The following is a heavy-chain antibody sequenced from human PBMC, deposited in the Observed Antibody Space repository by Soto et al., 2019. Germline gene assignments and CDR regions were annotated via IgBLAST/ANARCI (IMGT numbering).Heavy chain of an antibody. CDR1: GFTFSNFG. J-gene: IGHJ4*02. V-gene: IGHV3-33*02. Sequence: GGSLRLSCVASGFTFSNFGMHWVRQAPGKGLEWVAVIWHDGKNKYYADSAEGRFTVSRDNSKNTLFLQMNSLTAEDTAVYYCARDPGQDEAMDYWGKGTLFTVSS. CDR2: IWHDGKNK. CDR3: ARDPGQDEAMDY.